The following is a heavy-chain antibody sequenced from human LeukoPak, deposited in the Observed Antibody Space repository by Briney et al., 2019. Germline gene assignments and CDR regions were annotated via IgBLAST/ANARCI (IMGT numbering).Heavy chain of an antibody. J-gene: IGHJ4*02. CDR3: VRHSRVVAFDC. CDR2: IYYTGNT. CDR1: GVSISNHY. D-gene: IGHD2-15*01. Sequence: SETLSLTCTVSGVSISNHYSSWIRQPPGKGLEWIGYIYYTGNTNYNPSLKSRVAISEDTSKNQVSLELSSVTAADTAVYYCVRHSRVVAFDCWGQGNLVTVSS. V-gene: IGHV4-59*08.